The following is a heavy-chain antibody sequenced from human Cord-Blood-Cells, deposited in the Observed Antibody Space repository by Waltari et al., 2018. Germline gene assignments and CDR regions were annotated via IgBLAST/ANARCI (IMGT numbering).Heavy chain of an antibody. J-gene: IGHJ4*02. V-gene: IGHV4-59*01. CDR2: IYYSGST. CDR3: ARGGSAGHFDY. CDR1: GGSISSYY. Sequence: QVQLQESGPGLVEPSETLSLTCTVSGGSISSYYWSWIRQPPGKGLEWIGYIYYSGSTNDNPSLKSRVTISVDTSKNQFSLKLSSVTAADTAVYYCARGGSAGHFDYWGQGTLVTVSS. D-gene: IGHD6-13*01.